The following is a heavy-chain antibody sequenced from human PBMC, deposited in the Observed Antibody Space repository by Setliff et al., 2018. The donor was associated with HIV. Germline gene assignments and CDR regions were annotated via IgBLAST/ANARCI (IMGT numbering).Heavy chain of an antibody. CDR2: IYYSGST. CDR3: ARSAYDILTGYFPYQFDQ. D-gene: IGHD3-9*01. Sequence: PSETLSLTCNVSGGSISSGGYYWSWIRQHPGKGLEWIGYIYYSGSTYYNPSLKSRVTISIDTSKNQFSLRLSSVTAADTAVYYCARSAYDILTGYFPYQFDQWGQGTLVTVSS. V-gene: IGHV4-31*03. J-gene: IGHJ4*02. CDR1: GGSISSGGYY.